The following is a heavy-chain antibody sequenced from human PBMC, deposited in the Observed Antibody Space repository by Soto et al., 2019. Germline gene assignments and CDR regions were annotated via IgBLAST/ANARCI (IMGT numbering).Heavy chain of an antibody. D-gene: IGHD1-1*01. CDR2: ILYDGSNK. CDR1: GFTFSNYG. CDR3: AKSRDAYNFYFYYGMDV. V-gene: IGHV3-30*18. Sequence: GGSLRLSCAASGFTFSNYGMHWVRQTPGKGLEWVALILYDGSNKYYADSVKGQFTISRDNSKNTLYLQVSSLRAEDTAVYYCAKSRDAYNFYFYYGMDVWGQGTSVTVSS. J-gene: IGHJ6*02.